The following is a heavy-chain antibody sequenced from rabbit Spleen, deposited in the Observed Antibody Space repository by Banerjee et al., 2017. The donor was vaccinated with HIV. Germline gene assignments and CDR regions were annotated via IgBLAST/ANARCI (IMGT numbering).Heavy chain of an antibody. Sequence: QSLEESGGDLVKPGASLTLTCTASGFSFSSGYYMCWVRQAPGKGLEWIACIDIGNERTTYANWAKGRFTISKTSSTTVTLQMTSLTAADTATYFCARDISGNGYYELDLWGQGTLVTVS. V-gene: IGHV1S40*01. D-gene: IGHD1-1*01. CDR1: GFSFSSGYY. J-gene: IGHJ4*01. CDR2: IDIGNERT. CDR3: ARDISGNGYYELDL.